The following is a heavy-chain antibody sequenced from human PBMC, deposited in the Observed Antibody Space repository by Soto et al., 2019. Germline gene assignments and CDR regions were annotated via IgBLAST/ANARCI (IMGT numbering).Heavy chain of an antibody. D-gene: IGHD6-13*01. Sequence: PSETLSLTCTVSGGSISSGGYYWSWIRQHPGKGLEWIGYIYYSGSTYYNPSLKSRVTISVDTSKNQFSLKLSSVTAADTAVYYCARGKQQLVRYYYYYYMDVWGKGTTVTVS. CDR2: IYYSGST. J-gene: IGHJ6*03. V-gene: IGHV4-31*03. CDR1: GGSISSGGYY. CDR3: ARGKQQLVRYYYYYYMDV.